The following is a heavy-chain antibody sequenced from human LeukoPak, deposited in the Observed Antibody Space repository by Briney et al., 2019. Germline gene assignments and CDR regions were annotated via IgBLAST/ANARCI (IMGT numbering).Heavy chain of an antibody. CDR2: FSGSGGTT. Sequence: GGSLSLSCAASGFTFSSYAMNWVRQAPGRGLEWVSGFSGSGGTTYYADSVKVRFTISRDNTKNTLYRQMNSLRAEDTAVYYCANGNRCTSPNCLGYYYFYMDVWGKGTTVTVSS. CDR3: ANGNRCTSPNCLGYYYFYMDV. V-gene: IGHV3-23*01. CDR1: GFTFSSYA. J-gene: IGHJ6*03. D-gene: IGHD2-8*01.